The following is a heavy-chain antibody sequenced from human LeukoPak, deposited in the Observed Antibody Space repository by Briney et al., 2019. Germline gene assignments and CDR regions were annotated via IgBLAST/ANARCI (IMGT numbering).Heavy chain of an antibody. CDR1: GYTFTGYY. CDR2: INPNSGGT. Sequence: ASVKVSCKASGYTFTGYYMHWVRQAPGQGLEWMGWINPNSGGTNYAQKFQGRVTMTRDTSISTAYMELSRLRPDDTAVYYCARGCSSTSCYTEDAFDIWGQGTMVTVSS. CDR3: ARGCSSTSCYTEDAFDI. V-gene: IGHV1-2*02. J-gene: IGHJ3*02. D-gene: IGHD2-2*02.